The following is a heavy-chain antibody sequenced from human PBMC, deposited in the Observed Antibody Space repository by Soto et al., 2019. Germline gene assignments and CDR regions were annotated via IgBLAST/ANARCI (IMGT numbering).Heavy chain of an antibody. D-gene: IGHD3-22*01. CDR1: GYSFTSYW. V-gene: IGHV5-10-1*01. CDR3: ARLEYYYDSSGLPGPFDP. CDR2: IDPSDSYT. Sequence: PGESLKISCKVSGYSFTSYWISWVRQMPGKGLEWMGRIDPSDSYTNYSPSFQGHVTISADKSISTAYLQWSSLKASDTAMYYCARLEYYYDSSGLPGPFDPWGQGTLVTVSS. J-gene: IGHJ5*02.